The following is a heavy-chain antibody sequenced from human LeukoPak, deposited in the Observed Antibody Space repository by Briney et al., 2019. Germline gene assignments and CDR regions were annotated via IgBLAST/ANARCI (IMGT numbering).Heavy chain of an antibody. Sequence: SETLSVTCAVYGGSFSGYYWSWIRQPPGKGLEWIGEINHSGRTNYNPSLKSRVTISVDTSKNQFSLKLSSVTAADTAVYYCARGSWDIVVVPAAMVRAFDYWGQGTLVTVSS. D-gene: IGHD2-2*01. CDR3: ARGSWDIVVVPAAMVRAFDY. CDR2: INHSGRT. V-gene: IGHV4-34*01. J-gene: IGHJ4*02. CDR1: GGSFSGYY.